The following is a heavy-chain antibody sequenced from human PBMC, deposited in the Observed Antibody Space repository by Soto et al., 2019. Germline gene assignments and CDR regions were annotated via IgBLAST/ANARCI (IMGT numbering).Heavy chain of an antibody. Sequence: ASVKVSCKASGYTFTSYAMHWVRQAPGQRLEWMGWINAGNGNTKYSQKFQGRVTITRDTSASTAYMELSSLRSEDTAVYYCARNPYSSSWYRPRCYYYGMDVWGQGTTVTVSS. CDR3: ARNPYSSSWYRPRCYYYGMDV. V-gene: IGHV1-3*01. CDR1: GYTFTSYA. CDR2: INAGNGNT. J-gene: IGHJ6*02. D-gene: IGHD6-13*01.